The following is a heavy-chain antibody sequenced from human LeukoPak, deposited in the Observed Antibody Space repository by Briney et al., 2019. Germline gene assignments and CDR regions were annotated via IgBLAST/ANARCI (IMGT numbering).Heavy chain of an antibody. J-gene: IGHJ5*02. Sequence: GGSLRLSCAASGFTFSDFYMSWVRQAPGKGLEWMSYISGSESGIFYADSVRGRFVISRDNAEKSLYLQMNSLRAEYTAVYYCARVRLGYDSSHYWFDTWGQGTLVTVSS. V-gene: IGHV3-11*04. CDR2: ISGSESGI. CDR1: GFTFSDFY. CDR3: ARVRLGYDSSHYWFDT. D-gene: IGHD4-11*01.